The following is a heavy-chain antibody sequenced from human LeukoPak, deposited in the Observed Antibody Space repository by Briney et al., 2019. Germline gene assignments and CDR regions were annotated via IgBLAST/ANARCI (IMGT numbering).Heavy chain of an antibody. CDR2: IYYSGST. CDR3: ARQTGSGLFTLP. Sequence: SETLSLTCTVSGGSISSSSYYWGWIRQPPGKGLEWIGSIYYSGSTYYNPSLKSRVTISIDSSKNQFSLMLSSVTAADTAVYYCARQTGSGLFTLPGGQGTLVTVSS. CDR1: GGSISSSSYY. J-gene: IGHJ4*02. D-gene: IGHD3/OR15-3a*01. V-gene: IGHV4-39*01.